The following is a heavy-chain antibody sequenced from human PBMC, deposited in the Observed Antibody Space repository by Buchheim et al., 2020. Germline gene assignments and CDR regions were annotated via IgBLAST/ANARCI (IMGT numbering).Heavy chain of an antibody. J-gene: IGHJ5*02. CDR3: AVTTRGDFWSWGWFDP. CDR1: GGSFSRSS. CDR2: INHTGST. Sequence: QVQLQQWGAGLLKPSETLSLNCAVYGGSFSRSSWSWIRQTPGKGLEWIGEINHTGSTNYNPSLKSRVTISVDRSKNQVSLKLTSVTAADTAEYYCAVTTRGDFWSWGWFDPWGQGT. V-gene: IGHV4-34*02. D-gene: IGHD3-3*01.